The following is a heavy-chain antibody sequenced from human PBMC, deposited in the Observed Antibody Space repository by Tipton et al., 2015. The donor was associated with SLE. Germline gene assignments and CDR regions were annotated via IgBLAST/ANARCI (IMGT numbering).Heavy chain of an antibody. J-gene: IGHJ4*02. V-gene: IGHV4-38-2*01. CDR3: ARGYCTGGVCFGRGYFDY. CDR2: IYHSGGT. CDR1: QFSFSDYW. Sequence: LRLSCAASQFSFSDYWMSWIRQAPGKGLEWIGSIYHSGGTSYNPSLKSRVTISVDTSKNQFSLRLSSVTAADTAVYYCARGYCTGGVCFGRGYFDYWGQGTLVTVSS. D-gene: IGHD2-8*02.